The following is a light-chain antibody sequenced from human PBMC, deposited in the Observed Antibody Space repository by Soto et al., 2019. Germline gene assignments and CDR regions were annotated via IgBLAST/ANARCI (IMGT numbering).Light chain of an antibody. CDR2: DAS. CDR1: QSISSW. V-gene: IGKV1-5*01. Sequence: DIQMTQSPSALSASVGDRATITCRASQSISSWLAWYQQKPGKAPKLLIYDASILQTGVPSRFSGYASGTEFTLTITSVQPDDFATYYCQQYSDYSAHGLTFGGGTKVHIK. CDR3: QQYSDYSAHGLT. J-gene: IGKJ4*01.